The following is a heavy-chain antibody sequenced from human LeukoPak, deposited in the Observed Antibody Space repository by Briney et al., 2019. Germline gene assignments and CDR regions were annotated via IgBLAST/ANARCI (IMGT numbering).Heavy chain of an antibody. CDR1: GYTFTTYA. D-gene: IGHD5-24*01. CDR2: ITPSGGI. J-gene: IGHJ4*02. CDR3: ARDRYGDGFAHFDY. V-gene: IGHV1-2*02. Sequence: ASVKVSCKASGYTFTTYAMHWVRQAPGQGLEWMGWITPSGGINCPQKFQGRVAITRDTSITTAYMDLSRLTSDDTAVYYCARDRYGDGFAHFDYWGQGALVTVSS.